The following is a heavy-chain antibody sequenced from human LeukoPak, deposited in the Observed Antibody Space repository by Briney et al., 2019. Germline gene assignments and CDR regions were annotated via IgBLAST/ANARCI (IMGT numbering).Heavy chain of an antibody. CDR2: IYHSGST. CDR1: GGSISSGGYS. CDR3: ARVYCSGGSCCFDY. D-gene: IGHD2-15*01. J-gene: IGHJ4*02. Sequence: SQTLSLTCAVSGGSISSGGYSWSWIRQPPGKGLEWIGYIYHSGSTYYNPSLKSRVTISVDRSKNQFPLKLSSVTAADTAVYYCARVYCSGGSCCFDYWGQGTLVTVSS. V-gene: IGHV4-30-2*01.